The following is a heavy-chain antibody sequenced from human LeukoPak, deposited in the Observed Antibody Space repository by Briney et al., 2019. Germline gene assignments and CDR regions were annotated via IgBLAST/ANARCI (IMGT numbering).Heavy chain of an antibody. V-gene: IGHV3-15*01. CDR3: TTFYDILTGYLGRDY. J-gene: IGHJ4*02. Sequence: GGSLRLSCAASGFTFSSYAMSWVRQAPGKGLEWVGRIKSKTDGGTTDYAAPVKGRFTISRDDSKNTLYLQMNSLKTEDTAVYYCTTFYDILTGYLGRDYWGQGTLVTVSS. D-gene: IGHD3-9*01. CDR2: IKSKTDGGTT. CDR1: GFTFSSYA.